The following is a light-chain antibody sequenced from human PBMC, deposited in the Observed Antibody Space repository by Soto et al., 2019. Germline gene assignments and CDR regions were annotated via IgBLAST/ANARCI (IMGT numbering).Light chain of an antibody. J-gene: IGLJ3*02. Sequence: QSVLTQPPSASGTPGQRVTISCSGSSSNLGSNYVYWYQQLPGTAPKLLIYRNNQPPSGVPDRFSGSKSGTSASLAISGLRSEDEGDYYCAAWDDSLSVWVFGGGTKLTVL. CDR2: RNN. V-gene: IGLV1-47*01. CDR3: AAWDDSLSVWV. CDR1: SSNLGSNY.